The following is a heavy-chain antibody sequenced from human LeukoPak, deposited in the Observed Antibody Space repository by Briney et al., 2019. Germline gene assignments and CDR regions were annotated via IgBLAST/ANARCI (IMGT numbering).Heavy chain of an antibody. CDR1: GYTFTRYD. Sequence: ASVKVSCKASGYTFTRYDINWVRQATGPGLGWVVWINPNNGNTGYAQKFQGRVTITRNTSISTAYMELSSLRSEDTAVYYCARAPPLRYFDWSPIVEYYYMDVWGKGTAVTVSS. J-gene: IGHJ6*03. CDR3: ARAPPLRYFDWSPIVEYYYMDV. V-gene: IGHV1-8*03. D-gene: IGHD3-9*01. CDR2: INPNNGNT.